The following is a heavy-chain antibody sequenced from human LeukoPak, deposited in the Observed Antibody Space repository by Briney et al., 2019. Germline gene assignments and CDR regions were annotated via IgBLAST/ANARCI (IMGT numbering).Heavy chain of an antibody. Sequence: GGSLRLSCAASGFTFSSYWMHWVRQAPGKGLVWVSRINSDGSSTSYADSVKGRSTISRDNAKNTLYLQMNSLRAEDTAVYYCARDQSSGWYPHWFDPWGQGTLVTVSS. CDR1: GFTFSSYW. D-gene: IGHD6-19*01. CDR2: INSDGSST. J-gene: IGHJ5*02. CDR3: ARDQSSGWYPHWFDP. V-gene: IGHV3-74*01.